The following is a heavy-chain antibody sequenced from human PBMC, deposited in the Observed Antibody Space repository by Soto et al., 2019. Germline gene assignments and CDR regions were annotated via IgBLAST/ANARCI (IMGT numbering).Heavy chain of an antibody. J-gene: IGHJ4*02. V-gene: IGHV3-13*01. CDR2: IGTAGDT. Sequence: PGGSLRLSCAASGFTFSSYDMHWVRQATGKGLEWVSAIGTAGDTYYPGSVKGRFTISRENAKNSLYLQMNSLRAGDTAVYYCARGTYSGSYYYYFDYWGQGTLVTVSS. CDR3: ARGTYSGSYYYYFDY. CDR1: GFTFSSYD. D-gene: IGHD1-26*01.